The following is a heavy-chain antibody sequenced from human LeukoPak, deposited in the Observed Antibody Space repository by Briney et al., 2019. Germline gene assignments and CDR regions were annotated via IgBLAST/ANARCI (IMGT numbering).Heavy chain of an antibody. CDR2: ISYDGSNK. CDR1: GFAFSSYG. CDR3: AKHGVATILNAFDI. Sequence: GGSLRLSCAASGFAFSSYGMHWVRQAPGKGLEWVAVISYDGSNKYYADSVKGRFTISRDNSKNTLYLQMNSLRAEDTAVYYCAKHGVATILNAFDIWGQGTMVTVSS. V-gene: IGHV3-30*18. D-gene: IGHD5-24*01. J-gene: IGHJ3*02.